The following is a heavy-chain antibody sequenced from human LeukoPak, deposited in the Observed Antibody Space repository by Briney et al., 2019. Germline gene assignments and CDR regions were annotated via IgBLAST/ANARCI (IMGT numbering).Heavy chain of an antibody. Sequence: ASVKVSCKASGYTFTSYYMHWVRQAPGQGLEWMGIINPSGGSTSYAQKFQGRVTMTWDTSSNTVYMELRSEDTAVYYCASSIAAAGCYFDNWGQGTLVTVSS. D-gene: IGHD6-13*01. CDR1: GYTFTSYY. V-gene: IGHV1-46*01. J-gene: IGHJ4*02. CDR3: ASSIAAAGCYFDN. CDR2: INPSGGST.